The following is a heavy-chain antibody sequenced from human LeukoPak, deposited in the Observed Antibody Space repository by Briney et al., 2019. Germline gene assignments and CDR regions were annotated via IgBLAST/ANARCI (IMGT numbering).Heavy chain of an antibody. CDR2: ISGSGGST. D-gene: IGHD3-22*01. Sequence: GGSLRLSCAASGFTFSSYAMSWVRQAPGKGLEWASAISGSGGSTYYADSVKGRFTISRDNSKNTLYLQMNSLRAEDTAVYYCAKDLGFYYYDSSGYIQDWGQGTLVTVSS. CDR3: AKDLGFYYYDSSGYIQD. V-gene: IGHV3-23*01. J-gene: IGHJ4*02. CDR1: GFTFSSYA.